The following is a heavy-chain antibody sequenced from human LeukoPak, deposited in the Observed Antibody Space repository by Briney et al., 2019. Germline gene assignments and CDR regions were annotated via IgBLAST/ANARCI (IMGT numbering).Heavy chain of an antibody. D-gene: IGHD3-3*01. CDR3: ARYGSFGVVTNAFDY. Sequence: GESLKISCKGSGYSFTSYWIVWVRQMPGKGLEWMGIIYPGDSDTRYSPSFQGQVTISADKSISTAYLQWSSLKASDTAMYYCARYGSFGVVTNAFDYWGQGTLVTVSS. CDR1: GYSFTSYW. J-gene: IGHJ4*02. CDR2: IYPGDSDT. V-gene: IGHV5-51*01.